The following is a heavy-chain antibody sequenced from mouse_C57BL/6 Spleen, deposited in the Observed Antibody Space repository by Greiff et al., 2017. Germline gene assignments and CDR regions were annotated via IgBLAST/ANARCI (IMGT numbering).Heavy chain of an antibody. Sequence: QVQLQQSGAELVKPGASVKLSCKASGYTFTSYWMHWVKQRPGQGLEWIGMIHPNSGSTNYNEKFKSKATLTVDKSSSTAYMQLSSLTSEDSAVYYCASYDYDVNYFDYWGQGTTLTVSS. V-gene: IGHV1-64*01. CDR3: ASYDYDVNYFDY. CDR1: GYTFTSYW. CDR2: IHPNSGST. J-gene: IGHJ2*01. D-gene: IGHD2-4*01.